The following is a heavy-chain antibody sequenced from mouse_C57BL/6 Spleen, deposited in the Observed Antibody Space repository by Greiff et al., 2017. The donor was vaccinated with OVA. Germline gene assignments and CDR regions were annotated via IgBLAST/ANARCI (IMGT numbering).Heavy chain of an antibody. CDR2: IYPGSGNT. Sequence: QVQLQQPGAELVKPGASVKMSCKASGYTFTSYWITWVKQRPGQGLEWIGDIYPGSGNTNYNEKFKSKATLTVDTSSSTAYMQLSSLTSEDSAVYCCAREVDWYFDVWGTGTTVTVSS. J-gene: IGHJ1*03. V-gene: IGHV1-55*01. D-gene: IGHD1-1*01. CDR3: AREVDWYFDV. CDR1: GYTFTSYW.